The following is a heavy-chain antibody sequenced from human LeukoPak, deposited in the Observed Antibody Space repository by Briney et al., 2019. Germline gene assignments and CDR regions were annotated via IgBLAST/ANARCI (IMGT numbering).Heavy chain of an antibody. CDR3: ASPYSGSPHFHFDL. V-gene: IGHV4-61*01. CDR2: IDYSGST. CDR1: GGSVSSGSYY. D-gene: IGHD1-26*01. J-gene: IGHJ4*02. Sequence: SETLSLTCTVSGGSVSSGSYYWSWIRQPPGKGLEWIGYIDYSGSTNYNPSLKGRVTISVDSSRNQCSLKLSSVTAADTAVYYCASPYSGSPHFHFDLWGQGTLVTVSS.